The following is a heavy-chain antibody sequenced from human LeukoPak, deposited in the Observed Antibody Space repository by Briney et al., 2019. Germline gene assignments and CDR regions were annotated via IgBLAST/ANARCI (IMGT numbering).Heavy chain of an antibody. CDR3: ARAGWSGYLGAIDY. D-gene: IGHD3-3*01. CDR2: IYTSGST. V-gene: IGHV4-61*02. J-gene: IGHJ4*02. Sequence: SETLSLTCTVSGGSISSGSYYWSWIRQPAGKGLEWIGRIYTSGSTNYNPSLKSRVTISLDTSKNQFSLKLSSVTAADTAVYYCARAGWSGYLGAIDYWGQGTLVTVSS. CDR1: GGSISSGSYY.